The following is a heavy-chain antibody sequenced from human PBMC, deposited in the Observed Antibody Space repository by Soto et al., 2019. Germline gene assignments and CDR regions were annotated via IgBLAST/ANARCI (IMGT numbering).Heavy chain of an antibody. D-gene: IGHD1-26*01. V-gene: IGHV1-18*01. J-gene: IGHJ6*02. CDR1: GYTFTSYG. CDR2: ISAYNGNT. Sequence: QVQLVQSGAEVKKPGASVKVSCKASGYTFTSYGISWVRQAPGQGLEWMGWISAYNGNTNYAQKLQGRVTMTTDTXTXTAYMELRSLRSDDTAVYYCAVGVLSIYYYYYGMDVWGQGTTVTVSS. CDR3: AVGVLSIYYYYYGMDV.